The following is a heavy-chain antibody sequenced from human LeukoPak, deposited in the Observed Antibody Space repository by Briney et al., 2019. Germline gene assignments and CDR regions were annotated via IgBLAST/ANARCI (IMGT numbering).Heavy chain of an antibody. CDR2: INHSGST. J-gene: IGHJ2*01. CDR1: GGSFSGYY. Sequence: SETLSLTCAVYGGSFSGYYWSWLRQPPGKGLEWVGEINHSGSTNYNPSLKSRVTISVDTYKNQFSLKLSSVTAADTAVYYCALRCSSTSCTSVWYFDLWGRGTLVTVSS. V-gene: IGHV4-34*01. D-gene: IGHD2-2*01. CDR3: ALRCSSTSCTSVWYFDL.